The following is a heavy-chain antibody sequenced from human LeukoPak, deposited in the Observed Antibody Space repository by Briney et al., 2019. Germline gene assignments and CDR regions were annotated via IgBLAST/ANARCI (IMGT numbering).Heavy chain of an antibody. V-gene: IGHV1-69*13. CDR2: IIPIFGTA. J-gene: IGHJ4*02. D-gene: IGHD3-22*01. CDR3: ARNEYDSSGYGKYYFDY. Sequence: VASVKVSCTASGGTFSSYAISWVRQAPGQGLEWMGGIIPIFGTANYAQKFQGRVTITADESTSTAYMELSSLRSEDTAVYYCARNEYDSSGYGKYYFDYWGQGTLVTVSS. CDR1: GGTFSSYA.